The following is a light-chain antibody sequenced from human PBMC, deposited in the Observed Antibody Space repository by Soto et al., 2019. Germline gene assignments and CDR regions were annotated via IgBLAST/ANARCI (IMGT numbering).Light chain of an antibody. CDR3: QQDGSSPLFT. CDR1: QSVSSSY. J-gene: IGKJ3*01. V-gene: IGKV3-20*01. CDR2: GAS. Sequence: EIVLTQSPGTLSLSPGERATLSCRASQSVSSSYLAWYQQKPGQAPRLLIYGASSRATGIPDRFSGSGSGTDFTLTISRLEPEDFAVYYCQQDGSSPLFTFGPGTKLDIK.